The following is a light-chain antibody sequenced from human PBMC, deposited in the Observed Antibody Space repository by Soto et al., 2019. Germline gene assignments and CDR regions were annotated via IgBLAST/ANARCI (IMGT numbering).Light chain of an antibody. J-gene: IGKJ4*01. V-gene: IGKV1-9*01. CDR2: AAS. CDR1: QGISSY. Sequence: QLTQSPSSLSASVGDRVTITCRASQGISSYLAWYQQKPGKVPKLLISAASTLESGVPLRFSGGGFGTDFTLTISSLQPEDFANYYCQQLYRYPLSFGGGTKVEIK. CDR3: QQLYRYPLS.